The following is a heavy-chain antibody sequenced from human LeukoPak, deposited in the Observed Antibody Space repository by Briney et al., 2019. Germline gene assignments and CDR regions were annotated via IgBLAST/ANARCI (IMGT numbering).Heavy chain of an antibody. D-gene: IGHD3-10*01. CDR1: GYTFTSYG. Sequence: GASVKVSFKASGYTFTSYGISWVRQAPEQGLEWMGWISAYNGNTNYAQKLQGRVTMTTDTSTSTAYMELRSLRSDDTAVYYCARDGYYYGSGSSIDYWGQGTLVTVSS. V-gene: IGHV1-18*01. J-gene: IGHJ4*02. CDR3: ARDGYYYGSGSSIDY. CDR2: ISAYNGNT.